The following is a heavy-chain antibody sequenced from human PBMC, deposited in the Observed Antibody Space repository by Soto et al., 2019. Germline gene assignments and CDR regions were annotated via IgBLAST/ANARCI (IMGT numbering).Heavy chain of an antibody. V-gene: IGHV4-34*01. Sequence: SETLSLTCAVYGGSFSGYYWSWIRQPPGKGLEWIGEINHSGSTNYNPSLKSRVTISVDTSKNQFSLKLSSVTAADTAVYYCARGLYSSSWYPNWFDPWGQGTLVSVSS. CDR1: GGSFSGYY. CDR3: ARGLYSSSWYPNWFDP. J-gene: IGHJ5*02. CDR2: INHSGST. D-gene: IGHD6-13*01.